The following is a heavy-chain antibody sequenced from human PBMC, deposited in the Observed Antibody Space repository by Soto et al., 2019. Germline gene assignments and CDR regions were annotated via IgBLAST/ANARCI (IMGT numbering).Heavy chain of an antibody. Sequence: PSETLSLTCTVSAGSISSSSYYWGWIRQPPGKGLEWIGSIYYSGSTYYNPSLKSRVTISVDTSKNQFALKLSSVTAADTAVYYCASPNSAYYYDSRGSFDYWGQGALVTVSS. CDR1: AGSISSSSYY. CDR3: ASPNSAYYYDSRGSFDY. V-gene: IGHV4-39*01. J-gene: IGHJ4*02. CDR2: IYYSGST. D-gene: IGHD3-22*01.